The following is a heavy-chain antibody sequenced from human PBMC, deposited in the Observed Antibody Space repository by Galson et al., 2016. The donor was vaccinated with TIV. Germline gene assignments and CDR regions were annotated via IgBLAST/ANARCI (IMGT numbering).Heavy chain of an antibody. Sequence: SLRLSCATSGFTFSSHGMHWVRQAPGKGLEWVAVIWFDGSNDRYADSVKGRFTISRDNSKNTLYLQMSSLRAEDTAVYYCATESPGPDWKGYWGQGTLVTVSS. CDR2: IWFDGSND. CDR3: ATESPGPDWKGY. CDR1: GFTFSSHG. J-gene: IGHJ4*02. V-gene: IGHV3-33*01. D-gene: IGHD1-1*01.